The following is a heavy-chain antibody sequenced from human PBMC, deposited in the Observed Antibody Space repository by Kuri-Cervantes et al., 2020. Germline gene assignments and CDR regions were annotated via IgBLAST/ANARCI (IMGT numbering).Heavy chain of an antibody. Sequence: SVKVSCKASGGTFSSYAISWVRQAPGQGLEWMGGIIPIFGTANYAQKFQGRVTITADKSTSTAYMELSSLRSEDTAVYYCAREGWVRYSHDYYGMDVWGQGTTVTVSS. J-gene: IGHJ6*02. CDR2: IIPIFGTA. CDR3: AREGWVRYSHDYYGMDV. CDR1: GGTFSSYA. V-gene: IGHV1-69*06. D-gene: IGHD6-13*01.